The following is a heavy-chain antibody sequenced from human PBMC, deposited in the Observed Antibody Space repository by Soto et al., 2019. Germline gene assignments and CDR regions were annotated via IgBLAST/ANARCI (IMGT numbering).Heavy chain of an antibody. CDR1: GFTFSSYS. CDR3: ASRELNYDFWSGYQTGAFDI. J-gene: IGHJ3*02. D-gene: IGHD3-3*01. Sequence: EVQLVESGGGLVKPGGSLRLSCAASGFTFSSYSMNWVRQAPGKGLEWVSSISSSSSYIYYADSVKGRFTISRDNAKNPLYLQMNSLRAEDTAVYYCASRELNYDFWSGYQTGAFDIWGQGTMVTVSS. V-gene: IGHV3-21*01. CDR2: ISSSSSYI.